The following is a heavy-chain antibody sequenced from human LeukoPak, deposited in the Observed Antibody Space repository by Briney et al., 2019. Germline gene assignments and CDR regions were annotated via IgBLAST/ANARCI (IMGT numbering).Heavy chain of an antibody. CDR1: GFTFSNYW. J-gene: IGHJ1*01. CDR3: ARISGSSKKYFQH. Sequence: PGGSLRLSCAASGFTFSNYWMSWARQAPGKGLEWVANMEQDGSEKYYVDSVKGRFTISRDNANNSVYLQMNSLRAEDTALYYCARISGSSKKYFQHWGQGTLVTVSS. D-gene: IGHD1-26*01. V-gene: IGHV3-7*01. CDR2: MEQDGSEK.